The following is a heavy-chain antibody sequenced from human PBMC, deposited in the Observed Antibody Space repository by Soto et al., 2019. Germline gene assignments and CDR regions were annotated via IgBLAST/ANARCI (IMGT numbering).Heavy chain of an antibody. CDR2: IYHSGST. J-gene: IGHJ4*02. D-gene: IGHD2-21*01. Sequence: SETLSLTCAVSGGSISSGGYSWSWIRQPPGKGLEWIGYIYHSGSTYYNPSLKSRVTISVDTSKNQFSLKLSSVTAADTAVYYCAKTIPDFDYWGQGTLVTVPQ. CDR3: AKTIPDFDY. V-gene: IGHV4-30-2*01. CDR1: GGSISSGGYS.